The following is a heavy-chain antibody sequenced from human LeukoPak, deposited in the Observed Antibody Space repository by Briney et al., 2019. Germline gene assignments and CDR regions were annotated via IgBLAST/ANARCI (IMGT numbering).Heavy chain of an antibody. CDR1: GYTFTRYD. CDR2: MNPNSGNT. CDR3: ARGLKSRGSSWFDP. J-gene: IGHJ5*02. V-gene: IGHV1-8*01. Sequence: AAVKVSCKASGYTFTRYDINWVRQATGQGLEWMGWMNPNSGNTGYAQKFQGRVTMTRNTSISTAYMELSSLISEDTAVYYCARGLKSRGSSWFDPWGQGTLVTVSS. D-gene: IGHD6-13*01.